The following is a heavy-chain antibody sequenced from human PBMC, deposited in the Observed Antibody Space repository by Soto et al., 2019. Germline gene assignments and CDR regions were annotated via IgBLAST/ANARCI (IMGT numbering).Heavy chain of an antibody. D-gene: IGHD2-21*01. CDR2: ISGSGGST. J-gene: IGHJ5*02. CDR3: AKREFHRGDTLTTYNCFDP. CDR1: GFTLSSYA. Sequence: PGGSLRLSCAASGFTLSSYAMSWVRQAPGKGLEWVSAISGSGGSTYYADSAKGRFTISRDNSKDTLYLQMNSLRAEDTAVYYCAKREFHRGDTLTTYNCFDPWGQGTLVTVSS. V-gene: IGHV3-23*01.